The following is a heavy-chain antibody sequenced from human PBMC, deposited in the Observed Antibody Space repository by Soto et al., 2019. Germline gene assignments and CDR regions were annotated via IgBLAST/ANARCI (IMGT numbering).Heavy chain of an antibody. Sequence: VQLVESGGGLVKPGGSLRLSCAASGFTFSSYSMNWVRQAPGKGLEWVSSISSSSSYIYYADSVKGRFTISRDNAKNSLYLQMNSLRAEDTAVYYCARDMEEDFAFDIWGQGTMVTVSS. J-gene: IGHJ3*02. CDR3: ARDMEEDFAFDI. CDR1: GFTFSSYS. CDR2: ISSSSSYI. V-gene: IGHV3-21*01. D-gene: IGHD2-15*01.